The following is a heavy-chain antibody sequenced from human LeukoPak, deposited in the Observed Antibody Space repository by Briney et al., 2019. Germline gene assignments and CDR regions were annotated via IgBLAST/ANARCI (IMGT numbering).Heavy chain of an antibody. CDR3: ARDTDTVTTILDY. V-gene: IGHV3-74*01. Sequence: GGSLRLSCAASGFMFSSNWMSWVRHAPGKGLVWVSRINSDGSSTSYADSVKGRFTISRDNAKNTLYLQMNSLRAEDTAVYYCARDTDTVTTILDYWGQGTLVTVSS. J-gene: IGHJ4*02. D-gene: IGHD4-17*01. CDR2: INSDGSST. CDR1: GFMFSSNW.